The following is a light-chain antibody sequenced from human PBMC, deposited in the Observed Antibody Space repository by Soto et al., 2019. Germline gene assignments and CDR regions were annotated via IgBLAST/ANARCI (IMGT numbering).Light chain of an antibody. J-gene: IGLJ2*01. CDR2: EVS. CDR1: SSDVGGYNY. Sequence: QAVVTQPPSASGTPGQRVTISCTGTSSDVGGYNYVPWYQQHPGKAPKLMIYEVSNRPSGVSNRFSGSKSGNTASLTISGLQAEDEADYYCSSYTSSITPVLFGGGTKLTVL. CDR3: SSYTSSITPVL. V-gene: IGLV2-14*01.